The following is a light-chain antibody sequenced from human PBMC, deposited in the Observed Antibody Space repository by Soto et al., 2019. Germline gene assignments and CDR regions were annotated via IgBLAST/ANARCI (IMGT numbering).Light chain of an antibody. CDR2: GSS. CDR1: QSVSSD. J-gene: IGKJ1*01. Sequence: EIVMTQSPATLSVSPVERATLSCRASQSVSSDLAWYQQKPGQPPRLLIYGSSTRATGTPGRFSGSGSGTEFTLTITSLQSEDFAIYYCQQYNNWPPWTFGQGTKVDI. V-gene: IGKV3-15*01. CDR3: QQYNNWPPWT.